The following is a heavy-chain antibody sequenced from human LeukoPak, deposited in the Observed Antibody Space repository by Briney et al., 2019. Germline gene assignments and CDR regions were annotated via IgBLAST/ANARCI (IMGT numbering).Heavy chain of an antibody. J-gene: IGHJ4*02. V-gene: IGHV1-69*13. Sequence: SVTVSCKASGYTFTSYGISWVRQAPGQGLEWMGGIIPIFGTANYAQKFQGRVTITADESTSTAYMELSSLRSEDTAVYYCARDRYSSGWYLNFDYWGQGTLVTVSS. CDR3: ARDRYSSGWYLNFDY. CDR2: IIPIFGTA. CDR1: GYTFTSYG. D-gene: IGHD6-19*01.